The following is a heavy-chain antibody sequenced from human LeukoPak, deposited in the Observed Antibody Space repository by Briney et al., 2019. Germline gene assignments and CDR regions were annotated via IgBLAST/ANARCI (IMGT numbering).Heavy chain of an antibody. Sequence: GGSLRLSCAASGFPFSSYAMSWVRQAPGKGLELVSTISNSDDSTYYADSVKGRFTISRDNSENTLFLRMNSLRAEDTAVYYCAKATGYLLWGQGTLVIVSS. CDR2: ISNSDDST. V-gene: IGHV3-23*01. J-gene: IGHJ4*02. CDR3: AKATGYLL. D-gene: IGHD1-14*01. CDR1: GFPFSSYA.